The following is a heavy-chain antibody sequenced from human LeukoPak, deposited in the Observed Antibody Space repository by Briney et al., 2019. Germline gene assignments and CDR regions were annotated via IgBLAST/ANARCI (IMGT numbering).Heavy chain of an antibody. CDR2: ISSSSSYI. D-gene: IGHD6-19*01. Sequence: GGSLRLSCAASGFTFGSYSMNWVRQAPGKGLEWVSSISSSSSYIYYADSVKGRFTISRDNAKNSLYLQMNSLRAEDTAVCYCARGTLWYSSGWEPFDYWGQGTLVTVSS. CDR1: GFTFGSYS. J-gene: IGHJ4*02. V-gene: IGHV3-21*01. CDR3: ARGTLWYSSGWEPFDY.